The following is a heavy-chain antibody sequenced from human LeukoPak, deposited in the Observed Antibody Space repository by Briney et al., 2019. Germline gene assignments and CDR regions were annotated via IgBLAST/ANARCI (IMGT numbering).Heavy chain of an antibody. J-gene: IGHJ6*03. Sequence: ASVKVSCKASGYTFTSYDINWVRQATGQGLEWMGWMNPNSGNTGYAQKFQGRVNITRDTSISTAYMELSSLRSEDTAVYYCARYSSSWNYYYYYMDVWGKGTTVTVSS. D-gene: IGHD6-13*01. CDR2: MNPNSGNT. CDR1: GYTFTSYD. CDR3: ARYSSSWNYYYYYMDV. V-gene: IGHV1-8*03.